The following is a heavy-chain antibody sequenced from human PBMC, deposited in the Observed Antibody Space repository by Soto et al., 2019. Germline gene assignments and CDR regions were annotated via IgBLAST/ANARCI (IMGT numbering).Heavy chain of an antibody. CDR2: ISGSGGST. J-gene: IGHJ6*02. V-gene: IGHV3-23*01. D-gene: IGHD3-3*01. Sequence: PGGALRLSCAASGFTFSSYGMHWVRQAPGKGLEWVSAISGSGGSTYYADSVKGRFTISRDNSTNTLYLQMNSLRAEDTAVYYSATDRSIFEGIGVWGQGTTFTVSS. CDR1: GFTFSSYG. CDR3: ATDRSIFEGIGV.